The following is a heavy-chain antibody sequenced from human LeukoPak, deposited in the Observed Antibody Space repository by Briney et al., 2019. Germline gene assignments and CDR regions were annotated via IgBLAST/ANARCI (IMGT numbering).Heavy chain of an antibody. J-gene: IGHJ4*02. Sequence: GGSLRLSCAASGFTFSSYAMHWVRQAPGKGLEWVAVISYDGSNKYYADSVKGRFTISRDNSKNTLYLQMNSLRAEDTAVYYCARDPRGDYYFDYWGQGTLVTVSS. CDR3: ARDPRGDYYFDY. V-gene: IGHV3-30-3*01. CDR1: GFTFSSYA. D-gene: IGHD4-17*01. CDR2: ISYDGSNK.